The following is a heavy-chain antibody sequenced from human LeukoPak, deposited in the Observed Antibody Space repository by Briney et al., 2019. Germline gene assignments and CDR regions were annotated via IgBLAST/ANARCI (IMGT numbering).Heavy chain of an antibody. CDR3: AKDRYYDSRRAYDY. D-gene: IGHD3-22*01. V-gene: IGHV3-23*01. Sequence: SGGSLRLSCAASGFTFSSYAMSWVRQAPGKGPEWVSSLSGGGGDTYYADSVNGRFTISRDNSKKTLYLQMNSLRAEDTAVYYCAKDRYYDSRRAYDYWGHGTLVTVSS. CDR2: LSGGGGDT. CDR1: GFTFSSYA. J-gene: IGHJ4*01.